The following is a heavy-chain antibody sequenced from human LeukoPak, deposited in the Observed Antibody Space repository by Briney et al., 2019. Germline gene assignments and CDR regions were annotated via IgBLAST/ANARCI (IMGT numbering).Heavy chain of an antibody. CDR1: GGSFSGYY. D-gene: IGHD1-26*01. Sequence: ASETLSLTCAVYGGSFSGYYWSWIRQPPGKGLEWIGEINHSGSTNYNPSLKSRVTISVDTSKNQFSLKLSSVTAADTAVYYCARATYSGSYGYWFDPWGQGTLVTVSS. J-gene: IGHJ5*02. CDR2: INHSGST. V-gene: IGHV4-34*01. CDR3: ARATYSGSYGYWFDP.